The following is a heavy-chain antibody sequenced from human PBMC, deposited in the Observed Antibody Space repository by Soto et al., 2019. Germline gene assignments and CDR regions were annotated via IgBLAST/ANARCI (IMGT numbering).Heavy chain of an antibody. D-gene: IGHD2-8*01. Sequence: PGGSMRIYCAASRCTFRTYAMNCVRQAPWKWLEWVSFISGSGGVTYYADSVKGRFTISRDNAKNTLFLQMNSLRAEDTALYYCAKALGFDTNDSYDYWGQGTLATVSS. V-gene: IGHV3-23*01. CDR1: RCTFRTYA. CDR3: AKALGFDTNDSYDY. CDR2: ISGSGGVT. J-gene: IGHJ4*02.